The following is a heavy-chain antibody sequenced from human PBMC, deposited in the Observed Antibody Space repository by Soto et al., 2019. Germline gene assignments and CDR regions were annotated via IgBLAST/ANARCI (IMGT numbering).Heavy chain of an antibody. Sequence: ASVKVSCKASGYTFTNYYMHWVRQAPGQGLEWMGIINPSGGSTSYAQKFQGRVTLTRDTSTSTVYMELSSLRSEDTAMYYCASLLPSVSSYPFGDWGLGTLVTVSS. V-gene: IGHV1-46*03. CDR1: GYTFTNYY. CDR2: INPSGGST. J-gene: IGHJ4*02. CDR3: ASLLPSVSSYPFGD. D-gene: IGHD6-6*01.